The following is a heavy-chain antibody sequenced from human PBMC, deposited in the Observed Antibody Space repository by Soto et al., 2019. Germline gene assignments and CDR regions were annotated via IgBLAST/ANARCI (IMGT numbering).Heavy chain of an antibody. V-gene: IGHV4-34*01. CDR3: ARGRDKNRYYYYGMDV. J-gene: IGHJ6*02. CDR1: GGSFSGYY. Sequence: PSETLSLTCAVYGGSFSGYYWRWIRHRPGKGLEWIGEINHSISTNYNPSLKSRVTISVDTSKNQFSLKLSSVTAADTAVYYCARGRDKNRYYYYGMDVWGQGTTVTVSS. CDR2: INHSIST.